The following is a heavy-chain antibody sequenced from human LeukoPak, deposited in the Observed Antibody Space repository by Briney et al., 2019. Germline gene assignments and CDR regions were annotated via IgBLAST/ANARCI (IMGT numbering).Heavy chain of an antibody. CDR1: GFTFSSYW. CDR2: INHNGNVN. CDR3: ARVSRGTTTGTTSYYYYNMDV. Sequence: PGGSLRLSCAASGFTFSSYWVNWARQAPGKGLEWVASINHNGNVNYYVDSVKGRFTISRDNAKNSLYLQMSNLRAEDTAVYYCARVSRGTTTGTTSYYYYNMDVWGQGTTVTVSS. J-gene: IGHJ6*02. V-gene: IGHV3-7*03. D-gene: IGHD1-1*01.